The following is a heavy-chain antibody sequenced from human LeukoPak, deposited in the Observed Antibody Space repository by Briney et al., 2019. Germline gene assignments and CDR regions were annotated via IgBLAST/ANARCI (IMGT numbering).Heavy chain of an antibody. CDR3: ARDGGLDY. D-gene: IGHD2-15*01. CDR2: ISPNSGDT. CDR1: GYTFTDYY. V-gene: IGHV1-2*02. J-gene: IGHJ4*02. Sequence: ASVKVSCKASGYTFTDYYKHWVRQAPGQGLEWMGWISPNSGDTNYAQKFQGRVTMTRDTSITTAYMELSRLRSDDTAVYYCARDGGLDYWGQGTPVTVSS.